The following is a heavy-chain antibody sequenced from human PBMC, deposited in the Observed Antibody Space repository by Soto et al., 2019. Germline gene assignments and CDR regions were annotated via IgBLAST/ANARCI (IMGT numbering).Heavy chain of an antibody. CDR2: VYHSGST. J-gene: IGHJ4*03. V-gene: IGHV4-31*03. Sequence: LSLTCSVSGDSIRGGGHYWNWIRQFPGKGLEWIGYVYHSGSTHYNPSLRGRLTISIDTSKNQFSLRLISVTAADTALYYCARDTGLAPTVWGYWGHGTQXTVSS. CDR1: GDSIRGGGHY. D-gene: IGHD3-16*01. CDR3: ARDTGLAPTVWGY.